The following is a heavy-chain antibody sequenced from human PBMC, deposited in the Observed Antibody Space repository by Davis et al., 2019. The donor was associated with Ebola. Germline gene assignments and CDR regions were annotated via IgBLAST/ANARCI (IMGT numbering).Heavy chain of an antibody. V-gene: IGHV4-34*01. CDR3: AREGGSRTYDAFDI. CDR1: GGSFSGYY. J-gene: IGHJ3*02. Sequence: SETLSLTCAVYGGSFSGYYWSWIRQPPGKGLEWIGEINHSGSTNYNPSLKSRVTISVDTSKNQFSLKLSSVTAADTAVYYCAREGGSRTYDAFDIWGQGTMVTVSS. D-gene: IGHD1-26*01. CDR2: INHSGST.